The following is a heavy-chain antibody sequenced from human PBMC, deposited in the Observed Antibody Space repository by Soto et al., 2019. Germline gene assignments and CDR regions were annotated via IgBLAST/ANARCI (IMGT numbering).Heavy chain of an antibody. CDR3: ARGPSYSDSYFDH. D-gene: IGHD4-17*01. V-gene: IGHV3-30*03. CDR1: EFTVSNYG. CDR2: ISYDGNNK. Sequence: PGGCLRLSCSASEFTVSNYGMHWVRQAPGKGLQWLAVISYDGNNKYYADSVEGRFTISRDNSKNTVYLQMNSLRLEDTAVHYCARGPSYSDSYFDHWGQGTLVTVSS. J-gene: IGHJ4*02.